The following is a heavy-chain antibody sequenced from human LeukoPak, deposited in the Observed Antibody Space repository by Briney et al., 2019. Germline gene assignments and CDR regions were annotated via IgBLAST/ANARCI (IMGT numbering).Heavy chain of an antibody. CDR2: INRDGSTK. D-gene: IGHD3-16*01. Sequence: PGGSLRLSCAASGFTISSFWMSWVRQAPGKGLGWVATINRDGSTKHYMDSVRGRFAVSRDNAKNSLYLQTNSLGVEDTAVYYCARLLGDATIYDLWGQGTLATVSS. CDR3: ARLLGDATIYDL. J-gene: IGHJ5*02. CDR1: GFTISSFW. V-gene: IGHV3-7*01.